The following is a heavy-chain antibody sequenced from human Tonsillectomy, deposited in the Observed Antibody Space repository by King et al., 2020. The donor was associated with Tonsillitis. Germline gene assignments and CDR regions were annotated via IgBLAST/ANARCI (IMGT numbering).Heavy chain of an antibody. CDR1: GFTFSSYA. CDR2: MSGSGGST. V-gene: IGHV3-23*04. D-gene: IGHD3-22*01. Sequence: VQLVESGGDLVQSGGSLRLSCAASGFTFSSYAMSWVRQAPGKGLEWVSGMSGSGGSTYYADSVKGRFTISRDNSKHTLYLEMNSLRAEETAVYYCAKDGGSSGYLGGYAFDIWGQGTMVTVSS. CDR3: AKDGGSSGYLGGYAFDI. J-gene: IGHJ3*02.